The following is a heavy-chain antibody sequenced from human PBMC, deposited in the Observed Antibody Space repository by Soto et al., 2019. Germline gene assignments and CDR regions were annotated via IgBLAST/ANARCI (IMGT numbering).Heavy chain of an antibody. D-gene: IGHD3-22*01. CDR1: GGTFSSYA. CDR3: AREGRAYYDSSGYSH. V-gene: IGHV1-69*01. Sequence: QVPLVQSGAEVKKPGSSVKVSCKASGGTFSSYAISWVRQAPGQGLEWMGGIIPIFGTANYAQKFQGRVTITADESTSTAYMELSSLRSEDTAVYYCAREGRAYYDSSGYSHWGQGTLVTVSS. J-gene: IGHJ4*02. CDR2: IIPIFGTA.